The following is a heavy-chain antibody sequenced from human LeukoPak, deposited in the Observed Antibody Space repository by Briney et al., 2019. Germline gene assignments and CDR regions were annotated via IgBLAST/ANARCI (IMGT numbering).Heavy chain of an antibody. CDR3: AKITPTSDYYYDSSGYPTFDY. Sequence: GGSLRLSCAASGFTFSSYWMNWARQAPGKGLEWVASINHNGNVNYYVDSVKGRFTISRDNSKNTLYLQMNSLRAEDTAVYYCAKITPTSDYYYDSSGYPTFDYWGQGTLVTVSS. CDR1: GFTFSSYW. V-gene: IGHV3-7*03. CDR2: INHNGNVN. D-gene: IGHD3-22*01. J-gene: IGHJ4*02.